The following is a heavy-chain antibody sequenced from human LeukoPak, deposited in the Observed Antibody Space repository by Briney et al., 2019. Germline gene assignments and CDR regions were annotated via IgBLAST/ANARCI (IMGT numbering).Heavy chain of an antibody. CDR2: IYYSGST. CDR3: ARSQRAAAARWFDP. Sequence: SETLSLTCTVSGGSISSGGYYWSWIRQHPGKGLEWIGYIYYSGSTYYNPSLKSRVTISVDTSKNQFSLKLSSVTAADTAVYYCARSQRAAAARWFDPWGQGTLVTVSS. D-gene: IGHD6-13*01. V-gene: IGHV4-31*03. CDR1: GGSISSGGYY. J-gene: IGHJ5*02.